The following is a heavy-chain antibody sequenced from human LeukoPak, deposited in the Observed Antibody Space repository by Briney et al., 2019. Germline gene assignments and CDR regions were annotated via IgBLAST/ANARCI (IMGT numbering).Heavy chain of an antibody. CDR1: GFIFSDYY. CDR2: INRGGTNT. CDR3: ARDGAGLDP. Sequence: GGSLRLSCAASGFIFSDYYMSWIRQAPGKGLEWISYINRGGTNTHYADSVRGRFSISRDNAKNSLFLQMNSLSAEDTAIYYCARDGAGLDPWGQGVLVTVSS. J-gene: IGHJ5*02. V-gene: IGHV3-11*01.